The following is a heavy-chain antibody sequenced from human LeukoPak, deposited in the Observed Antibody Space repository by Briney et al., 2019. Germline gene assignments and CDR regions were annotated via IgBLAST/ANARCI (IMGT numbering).Heavy chain of an antibody. V-gene: IGHV4-34*01. CDR1: GGSFSGYY. J-gene: IGHJ4*02. Sequence: PSETLSLTCAVYGGSFSGYYWSWIRQPPGKGLEWIGSIYYSGSTYYNPSLKSRVTISVDTSKNQFSLKLSSVTAADTAVYYCARDEPFDYWGQGTLVTVSS. CDR2: IYYSGST. D-gene: IGHD1-14*01. CDR3: ARDEPFDY.